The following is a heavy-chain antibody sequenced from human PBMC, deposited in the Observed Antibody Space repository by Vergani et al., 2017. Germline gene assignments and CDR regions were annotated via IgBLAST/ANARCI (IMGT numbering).Heavy chain of an antibody. J-gene: IGHJ3*02. V-gene: IGHV1-69*02. CDR2: IIPILGIA. D-gene: IGHD1-26*01. Sequence: QVQLVQSGAEVKKPGSSVKVSCKASGGTVSSYTISWARQAPGQGLEWMGRIIPILGIAKYAQKFQGRVTITADKSTSTAYMELSSLRSEDTAVYYCARASGSYSKNAFDIWGQGTMVTVSS. CDR1: GGTVSSYT. CDR3: ARASGSYSKNAFDI.